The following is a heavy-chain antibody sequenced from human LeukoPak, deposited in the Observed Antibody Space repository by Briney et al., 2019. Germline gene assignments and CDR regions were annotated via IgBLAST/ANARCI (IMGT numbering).Heavy chain of an antibody. CDR1: GLTFSNYW. V-gene: IGHV3-7*01. CDR2: IKQDGSEK. D-gene: IGHD6-13*01. J-gene: IGHJ6*02. CDR3: ARDLAAAGYYYYGMDV. Sequence: GGSLSLSCAASGLTFSNYWMHWVRQAPGKGLEWVANIKQDGSEKYYVDSVKGRFTISRDNAKNSLYLQMNSLRAEDTAVYYCARDLAAAGYYYYGMDVWGQGTTVTVSS.